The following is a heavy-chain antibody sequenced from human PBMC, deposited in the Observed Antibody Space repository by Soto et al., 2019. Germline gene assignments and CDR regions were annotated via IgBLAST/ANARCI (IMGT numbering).Heavy chain of an antibody. CDR2: VLPHFGTA. V-gene: IGHV1-69*12. Sequence: QVQLVQSGAEVKKPGSSVKVSCKASGGTFSSYAISWVRQAPGQGLKWMGGVLPHFGTANYAQKFQGRVTITADESTSTAYMELSSLRSEDTAVYYCARSKVNRSGMDVWGQGTTVTVSS. CDR3: ARSKVNRSGMDV. D-gene: IGHD4-17*01. CDR1: GGTFSSYA. J-gene: IGHJ6*02.